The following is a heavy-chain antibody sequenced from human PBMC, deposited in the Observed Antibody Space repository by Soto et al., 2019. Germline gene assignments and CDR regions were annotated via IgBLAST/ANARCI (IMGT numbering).Heavy chain of an antibody. V-gene: IGHV3-7*01. CDR1: GFTFRNYW. Sequence: EGQLGESGGGLVQPGGSLRLSCAASGFTFRNYWMSWVRQAPGKGLEWVANIRQDGNENYYVDSVKGRFTTSRDNNKNSFYLEMNGLRAEDTAVYYCARDHIDGWKFDYWGRGTLVPVSS. D-gene: IGHD6-19*01. J-gene: IGHJ4*02. CDR3: ARDHIDGWKFDY. CDR2: IRQDGNEN.